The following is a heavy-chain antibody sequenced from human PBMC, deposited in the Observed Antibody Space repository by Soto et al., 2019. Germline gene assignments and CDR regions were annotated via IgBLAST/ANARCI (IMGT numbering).Heavy chain of an antibody. Sequence: GGSLRLSCAASGFTFDDYGMSWVRQAPGKGLEWVSGINWNGGSTGYADSVKGRFTISRDNAKNSLYLQMNSLRAEDTAVYHCARDGRRAGDVGAAFDIWGQGTMVTVSS. J-gene: IGHJ3*02. CDR2: INWNGGST. V-gene: IGHV3-20*01. D-gene: IGHD7-27*01. CDR1: GFTFDDYG. CDR3: ARDGRRAGDVGAAFDI.